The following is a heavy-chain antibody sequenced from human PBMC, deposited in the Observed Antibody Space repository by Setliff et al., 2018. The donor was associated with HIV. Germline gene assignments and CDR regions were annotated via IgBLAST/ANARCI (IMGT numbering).Heavy chain of an antibody. V-gene: IGHV4-4*07. D-gene: IGHD2-15*01. Sequence: SETLSLTCTVSNVSFNSYYWSWIRHPAGRALEWIGRIYPSGSTNYNPSLKSRVKMSLDTSKNQFSLKLSSVTAADTAVYLCARDPYCSGDGCFRYYQHWGRGTLVTVSS. CDR3: ARDPYCSGDGCFRYYQH. CDR2: IYPSGST. CDR1: NVSFNSYY. J-gene: IGHJ1*01.